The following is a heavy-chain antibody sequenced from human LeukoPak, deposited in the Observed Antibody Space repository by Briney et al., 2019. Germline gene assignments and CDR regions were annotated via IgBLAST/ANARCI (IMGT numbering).Heavy chain of an antibody. CDR3: AREVSRDGYNYFDY. Sequence: GASVKVSCKASGYTLTSYAMHWVRQAPGQRLEWMGWSNAGNGNTKYSQEFQGRVTITRDTSASTAYMELSSLRSEDMAVYYCAREVSRDGYNYFDYWGRGTLVTVSS. CDR1: GYTLTSYA. CDR2: SNAGNGNT. D-gene: IGHD5-24*01. V-gene: IGHV1-3*02. J-gene: IGHJ4*02.